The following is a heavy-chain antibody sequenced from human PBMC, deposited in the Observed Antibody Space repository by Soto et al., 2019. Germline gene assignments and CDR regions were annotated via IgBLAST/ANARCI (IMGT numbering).Heavy chain of an antibody. D-gene: IGHD4-4*01. V-gene: IGHV3-21*04. Sequence: GGSLRLSCAASGFTFSSYSMNWVRQAPGKGLEWVSSISSSSSYIYYADSVKGRFTISRDNAKNSLYLQMNSLRVEDTAMYYCAKEAYTNYYYGMDVWGQGTSVTVSS. J-gene: IGHJ6*02. CDR2: ISSSSSYI. CDR1: GFTFSSYS. CDR3: AKEAYTNYYYGMDV.